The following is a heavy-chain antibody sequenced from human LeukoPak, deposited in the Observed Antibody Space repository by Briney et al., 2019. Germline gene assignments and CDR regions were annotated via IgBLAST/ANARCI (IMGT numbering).Heavy chain of an antibody. CDR2: IRYDGSNK. Sequence: PGGSLRLSCAASGFTFSSYGMHWVRQAPGKGLEWVAFIRYDGSNKYYADSVKGRFTISRDNSKNTLYLQMNSLRAEDTAVYYCARESGFGELLYPLDYWGQGTLVTVSS. CDR1: GFTFSSYG. V-gene: IGHV3-30*02. J-gene: IGHJ4*02. CDR3: ARESGFGELLYPLDY. D-gene: IGHD3-10*01.